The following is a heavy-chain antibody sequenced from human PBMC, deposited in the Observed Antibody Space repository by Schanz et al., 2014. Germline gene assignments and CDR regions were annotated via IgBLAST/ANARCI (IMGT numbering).Heavy chain of an antibody. Sequence: EVHLVESGGGLVQPGGSLRLSCAASGFTFSSYAMTWVRQAPGMGLEWVSAISGSGGTTYYADSVKGRFTISRDNSKNTLYLQMNSLRAEDTAVYYCAKDRSWDYDSSGYFDYWGQGTLVTVSS. D-gene: IGHD3-22*01. CDR3: AKDRSWDYDSSGYFDY. J-gene: IGHJ4*02. CDR2: ISGSGGTT. CDR1: GFTFSSYA. V-gene: IGHV3-23*04.